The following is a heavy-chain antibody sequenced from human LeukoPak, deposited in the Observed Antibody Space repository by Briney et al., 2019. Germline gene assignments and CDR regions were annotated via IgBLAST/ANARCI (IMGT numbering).Heavy chain of an antibody. D-gene: IGHD3-22*01. CDR2: IRYDGINE. CDR3: ARVRYYDSSGYCFDY. Sequence: GGSLRLSCAASGFTFSSYGMHWVRQAPGKGLEWVSYIRYDGINEYYADSVRGRFTISRDISKKTLYLQMNSLRAEDTAVYYCARVRYYDSSGYCFDYWGQGTLVTVSS. CDR1: GFTFSSYG. V-gene: IGHV3-30*02. J-gene: IGHJ4*02.